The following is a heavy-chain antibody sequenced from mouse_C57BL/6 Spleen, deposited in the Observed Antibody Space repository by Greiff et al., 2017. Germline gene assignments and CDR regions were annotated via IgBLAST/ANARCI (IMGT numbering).Heavy chain of an antibody. CDR1: GYTFTSYW. CDR3: AIYYSNYVVY. V-gene: IGHV1-64*01. J-gene: IGHJ2*01. Sequence: QVQLQQPGAELVKPGASVKLSCKASGYTFTSYWMHWVKQRPGQGLEWIGMIHPNSGSTNYNEKFKSRATLTVDKSSSTAYMQLSSLASEDAAVYYCAIYYSNYVVYWGQGTTLTVAA. CDR2: IHPNSGST. D-gene: IGHD2-5*01.